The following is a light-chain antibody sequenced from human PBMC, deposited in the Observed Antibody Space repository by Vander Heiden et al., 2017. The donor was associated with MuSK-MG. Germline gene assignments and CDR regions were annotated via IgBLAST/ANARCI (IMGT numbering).Light chain of an antibody. Sequence: DIQLTQSPSSLSASVGDRVTISCRASQNMNTFLTWYQQKPGHPPTLLIYGTSTMDSGVPSRFSGSGSGTDFTLTISSLQAEDFATYYCQQSGRTPLTFGGGTKVEIK. CDR3: QQSGRTPLT. CDR1: QNMNTF. V-gene: IGKV1-39*01. J-gene: IGKJ4*01. CDR2: GTS.